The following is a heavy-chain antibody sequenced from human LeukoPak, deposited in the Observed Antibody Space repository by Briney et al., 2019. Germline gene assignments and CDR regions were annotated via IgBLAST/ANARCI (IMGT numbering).Heavy chain of an antibody. CDR1: GFTFNSYN. D-gene: IGHD3-9*01. CDR3: ARVTLTGYYAFDN. V-gene: IGHV3-21*01. J-gene: IGHJ4*02. CDR2: ISSSGSYI. Sequence: GGSLRLSCAAPGFTFNSYNMNWVRQAPGKGLEWVSSISSSGSYIYYADSVKGRFTISRDTAKSSLFLQMNSLRAEDTAMYYCARVTLTGYYAFDNWGQGTLVTVSS.